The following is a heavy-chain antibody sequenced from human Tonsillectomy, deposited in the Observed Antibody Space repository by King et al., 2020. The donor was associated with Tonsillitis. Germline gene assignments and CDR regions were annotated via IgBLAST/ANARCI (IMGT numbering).Heavy chain of an antibody. J-gene: IGHJ2*01. D-gene: IGHD5-18*01. CDR1: GGSFSGYY. CDR3: ARLLVGGYNYGLRSWYFDL. CDR2: IHHSGST. V-gene: IGHV4-34*01. Sequence: VQLQQWGAGLLKPSETLSLTCAVFGGSFSGYYWSWIRQPPGKGLEWIGEIHHSGSTNYNPSLKGRVTISVDTYKNQLSLNLSSVTAADTAVDYCARLLVGGYNYGLRSWYFDLWGRGTLVTVPP.